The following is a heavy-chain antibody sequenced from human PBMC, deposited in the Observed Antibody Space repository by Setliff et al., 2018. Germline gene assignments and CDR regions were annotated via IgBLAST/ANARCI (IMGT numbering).Heavy chain of an antibody. CDR1: GGSINRDY. V-gene: IGHV4-59*08. D-gene: IGHD1-26*01. Sequence: SETLSLTCSVSGGSINRDYWSWIRQPPGKGLEWIGNIYSSGSIKYNPSLRSRVTISVDTVKNQFSLRLSSLTAADTAVYYCARAPDSGTYYNLYPYYNDVWGKGTTVTVSS. CDR3: ARAPDSGTYYNLYPYYNDV. J-gene: IGHJ6*03. CDR2: IYSSGSI.